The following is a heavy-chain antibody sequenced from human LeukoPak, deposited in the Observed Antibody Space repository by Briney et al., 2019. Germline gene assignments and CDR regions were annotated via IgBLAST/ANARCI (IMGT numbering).Heavy chain of an antibody. CDR1: GGSISSGGYY. CDR3: VRGVLL. Sequence: PSQTLSLTCTVSGGSISSGGYYWSWIRQQPGKGLEWIGYIDYRGNTDNNPSLNSRVSISVDTSKNQFSLRLNSVTAADTAVYYCVRGVLLWGQGTLVTVSS. D-gene: IGHD4/OR15-4a*01. J-gene: IGHJ4*02. V-gene: IGHV4-31*03. CDR2: IDYRGNT.